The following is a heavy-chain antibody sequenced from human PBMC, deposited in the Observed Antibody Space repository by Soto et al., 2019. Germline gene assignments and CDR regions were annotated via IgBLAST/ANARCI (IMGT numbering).Heavy chain of an antibody. CDR3: ARGVRGILTGYRY. J-gene: IGHJ4*02. CDR1: GGSFSGYY. CDR2: INHSGST. V-gene: IGHV4-34*01. D-gene: IGHD3-9*01. Sequence: PSETLSLTCAVYGGSFSGYYWSWIRQPPGKGLEWIGEINHSGSTNYNPSLKSRVTISVDTSKNQFSLKLSSVTAADTAVYYCARGVRGILTGYRYWGQGTLVTVSS.